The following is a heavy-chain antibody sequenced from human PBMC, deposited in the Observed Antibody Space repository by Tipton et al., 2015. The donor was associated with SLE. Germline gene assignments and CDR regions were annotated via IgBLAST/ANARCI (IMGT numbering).Heavy chain of an antibody. CDR2: IRVSCGSA. CDR1: GGIFSSYA. V-gene: IGHV1-69*06. Sequence: QLVQSGAEVKTPGSSVKVSCKAFGGIFSSYAFIWVRQAPGQGLEWVGGIRVSCGSADYAHKFQGRVTITADKPTSTVYMELCGLRSEDTAVYYCARDSIVQEVFHSWCHPWGPGTLVSVSS. D-gene: IGHD1-26*01. J-gene: IGHJ5*02. CDR3: ARDSIVQEVFHSWCHP.